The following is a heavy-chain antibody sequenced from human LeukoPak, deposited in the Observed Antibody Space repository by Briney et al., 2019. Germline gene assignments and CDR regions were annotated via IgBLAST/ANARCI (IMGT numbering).Heavy chain of an antibody. CDR3: ARLGGSGSYYERYFDY. CDR1: GGSISSSSYY. Sequence: SETLSLTCTVSGGSISSSSYYWGWIRQPPGKGLEWIGEIYHSGSTNYNPSLKSRVTISVDKSKNQYSLKLTSVTAADTAVYYCARLGGSGSYYERYFDYWGQGTVVTVSS. J-gene: IGHJ4*02. CDR2: IYHSGST. D-gene: IGHD3-10*01. V-gene: IGHV4-39*07.